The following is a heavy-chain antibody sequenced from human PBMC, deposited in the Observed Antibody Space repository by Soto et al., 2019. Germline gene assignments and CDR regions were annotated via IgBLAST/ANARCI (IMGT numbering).Heavy chain of an antibody. D-gene: IGHD2-15*01. J-gene: IGHJ3*02. CDR1: GFTFSSYS. Sequence: EVQLVESGGGLVQPGGSLRLSCAASGFTFSSYSMNWVRQAPGEGLEWVSYISSSSTTIYYADSVKGRFTISRDNAKNSLYLQMNSLRAEDTAVYYCARLYCRGGSCYSGDAFDIWGQGTMVTVSS. V-gene: IGHV3-48*01. CDR2: ISSSSTTI. CDR3: ARLYCRGGSCYSGDAFDI.